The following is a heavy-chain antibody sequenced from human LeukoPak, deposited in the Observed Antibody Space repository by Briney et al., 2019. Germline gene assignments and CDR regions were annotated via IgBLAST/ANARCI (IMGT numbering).Heavy chain of an antibody. D-gene: IGHD3-9*01. Sequence: GSPRPPSAADGFAFSRDSMNWGRRAPGKGGEGGSSIISSSSYIYYADSVKGRFTISRDNAKNLLYLQMNSLRAEATAVYYCARVNFDWFSWFDRWGQGTLVTVSS. CDR1: GFAFSRDS. CDR2: IISSSSYI. J-gene: IGHJ5*02. CDR3: ARVNFDWFSWFDR. V-gene: IGHV3-21*01.